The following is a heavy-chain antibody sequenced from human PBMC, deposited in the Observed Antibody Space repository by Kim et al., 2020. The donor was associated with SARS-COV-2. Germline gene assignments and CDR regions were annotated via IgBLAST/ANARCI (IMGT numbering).Heavy chain of an antibody. V-gene: IGHV3-7*01. CDR1: GFTFSSYW. CDR3: ARPLYSYYDILTGYGY. Sequence: GGSLRLSCAASGFTFSSYWVSWVRQAPGKGLEWVANIKQDGSEKYYVDSVKGRFTISRDNAKNSLYLQMNSLRAEDTAVYYCARPLYSYYDILTGYGYWGQGTLVTVSS. J-gene: IGHJ4*02. CDR2: IKQDGSEK. D-gene: IGHD3-9*01.